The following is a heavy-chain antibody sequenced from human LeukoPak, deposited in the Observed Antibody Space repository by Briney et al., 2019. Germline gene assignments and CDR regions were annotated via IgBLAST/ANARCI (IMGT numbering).Heavy chain of an antibody. D-gene: IGHD3-10*01. CDR2: MNPNSGNT. CDR1: GYTFTSYD. V-gene: IGHV1-8*01. Sequence: ASVKVSCKASGYTFTSYDINWVRQATGQGLEWMGWMNPNSGNTGYAQKFQGRVTMTRNTSISTAYMELSSLRPEDTAVYYCARGTLWFGDYDYWGQGTLVTVSS. J-gene: IGHJ4*02. CDR3: ARGTLWFGDYDY.